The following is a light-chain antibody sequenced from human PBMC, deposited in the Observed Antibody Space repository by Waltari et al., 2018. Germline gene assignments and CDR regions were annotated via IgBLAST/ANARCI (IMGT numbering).Light chain of an antibody. CDR3: HQYNNWPPWT. Sequence: EIVMTQSPATLSVSPGEGATLSCRASQSISSNLAWYQQRPGQAPRLLIFATSTRATGVPARFRGSGSGTEFTLTISSMQSKDFAIYYCHQYNNWPPWTFGQGTKVEIK. CDR2: ATS. J-gene: IGKJ1*01. V-gene: IGKV3-15*01. CDR1: QSISSN.